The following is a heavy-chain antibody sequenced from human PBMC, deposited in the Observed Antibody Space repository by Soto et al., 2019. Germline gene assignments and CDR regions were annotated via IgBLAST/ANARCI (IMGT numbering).Heavy chain of an antibody. CDR3: ARGRKIITMVRGYWFDP. D-gene: IGHD3-10*01. CDR1: GGSISSGGYY. V-gene: IGHV4-31*03. Sequence: QVQLQESGPGLVKPSQTLSLTCTVSGGSISSGGYYWSWIRQHPGKGLEWIGYIYYSGSTYYNPSIKSRVTISVDTSKNQFSLKLSSVTAADTAVYYCARGRKIITMVRGYWFDPWGQGTLVTVSS. CDR2: IYYSGST. J-gene: IGHJ5*02.